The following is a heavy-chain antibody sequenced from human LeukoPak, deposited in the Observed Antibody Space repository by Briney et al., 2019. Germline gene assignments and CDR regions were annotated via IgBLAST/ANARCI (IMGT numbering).Heavy chain of an antibody. D-gene: IGHD3-22*01. CDR1: GFTFSSYW. Sequence: GGSLRLSCAASGFTFSSYWTSWVRQAPGKGLEWVANIKQDGSEKYYVDSVKGRFTISRDNAKNSLYLQMNSLRAEDTAVYYCARDYDSSGYYYFDYWGQGTLVTVSS. CDR3: ARDYDSSGYYYFDY. J-gene: IGHJ4*02. V-gene: IGHV3-7*01. CDR2: IKQDGSEK.